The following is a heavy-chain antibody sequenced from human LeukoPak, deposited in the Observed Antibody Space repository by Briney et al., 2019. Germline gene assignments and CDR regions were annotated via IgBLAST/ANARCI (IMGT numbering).Heavy chain of an antibody. D-gene: IGHD3-3*01. Sequence: HPGGSLRLSCAASGFTFSSYGMHWVRQAPGKGLEWVAFIRYDGSNKYYADSVKGRFTISRDNSKNTLYLQMNSLRAEDTAVYYCAKTPFPPFGAVINPYMDVWGKGTTVTVSS. V-gene: IGHV3-30*02. CDR2: IRYDGSNK. CDR1: GFTFSSYG. CDR3: AKTPFPPFGAVINPYMDV. J-gene: IGHJ6*03.